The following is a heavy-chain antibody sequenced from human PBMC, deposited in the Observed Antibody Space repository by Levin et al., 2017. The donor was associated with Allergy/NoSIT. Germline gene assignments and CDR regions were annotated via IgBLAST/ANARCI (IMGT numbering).Heavy chain of an antibody. CDR3: ARTAPRGYSSSWYFGYFQH. CDR1: GGSFSGYY. V-gene: IGHV4-34*01. CDR2: INHSGST. D-gene: IGHD6-13*01. Sequence: SETLSLTCAVYGGSFSGYYWSWIRQPPGKGLEWIGEINHSGSTNYNPSLKSRVTISVDTSKNQFSLKLSSVTAADTAVYYCARTAPRGYSSSWYFGYFQHWGQGTLVTVSS. J-gene: IGHJ1*01.